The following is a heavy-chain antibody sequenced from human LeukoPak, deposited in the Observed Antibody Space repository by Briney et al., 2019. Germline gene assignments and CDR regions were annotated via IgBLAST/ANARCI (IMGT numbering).Heavy chain of an antibody. Sequence: GGSLRLSCAASGFTFSGYSMNWVRQAPGKGLEWVSSISSSSSYIYYADSVKGRFTISRDNAKNSLYLQMNSLRAEDTALYYCAKDNIWFGELLSTYYFDYWGQGTLVTVSS. CDR1: GFTFSGYS. J-gene: IGHJ4*02. CDR2: ISSSSSYI. D-gene: IGHD3-10*01. CDR3: AKDNIWFGELLSTYYFDY. V-gene: IGHV3-21*04.